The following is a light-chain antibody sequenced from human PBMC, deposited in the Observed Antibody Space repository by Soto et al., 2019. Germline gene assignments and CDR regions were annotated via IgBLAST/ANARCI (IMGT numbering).Light chain of an antibody. CDR3: AAWDDSLSGLYV. Sequence: QSVLTQPPSASGTPGQRVTISCSGSSSNIGSNYVYWYQQLPGTAPKVHIYRNNQRPSGVPDRFSGSKSGTSASLAISGLRSEDEADYYCAAWDDSLSGLYVFGTGTKLTV. CDR2: RNN. J-gene: IGLJ1*01. V-gene: IGLV1-47*01. CDR1: SSNIGSNY.